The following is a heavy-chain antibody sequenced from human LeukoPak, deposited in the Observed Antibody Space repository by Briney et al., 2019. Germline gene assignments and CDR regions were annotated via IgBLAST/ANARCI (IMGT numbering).Heavy chain of an antibody. CDR3: ARDTGQDNSGYRGCLDP. V-gene: IGHV1-2*02. Sequence: GASVKVSCKASGYTFTDYHIHWVRQAPGQGLEWMGWINSKSGGTNYAQKFQGRVTMTRDTSISTAYMELSRLRSDDTAVYYCARDTGQDNSGYRGCLDPWGQGTLVTVSS. D-gene: IGHD3-22*01. J-gene: IGHJ5*02. CDR1: GYTFTDYH. CDR2: INSKSGGT.